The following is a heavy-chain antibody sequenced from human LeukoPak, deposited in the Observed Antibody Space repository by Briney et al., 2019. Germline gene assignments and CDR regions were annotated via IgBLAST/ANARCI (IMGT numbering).Heavy chain of an antibody. V-gene: IGHV3-48*02. CDR1: GVMKTYS. CDR2: ISSSSITL. D-gene: IGHD3-22*01. Sequence: PGGSLRLSCAASGVMKTYSKNWVRQAPGKGLEWISYISSSSITLNYSDSVKGRFTISRDNAKNLVFLHMNSLRDEDTAVYYCARSGNYYDTSGLLYWGQGALVIVSS. CDR3: ARSGNYYDTSGLLY. J-gene: IGHJ4*02.